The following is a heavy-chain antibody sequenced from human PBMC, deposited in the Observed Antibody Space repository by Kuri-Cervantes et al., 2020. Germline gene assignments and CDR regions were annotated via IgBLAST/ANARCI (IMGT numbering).Heavy chain of an antibody. V-gene: IGHV3-48*01. CDR1: GGSVNSANYY. J-gene: IGHJ4*02. D-gene: IGHD5-12*01. Sequence: GSLRLSCTVSGGSVNSANYYWTWIRQPPGKGLEWVSYISSSSSTIYYADSVKGRFTISRDNAKNSLYLQMNSLRAEDTAVYYCARDSNSGVATVPVSFDYWGQGTLVTVSS. CDR2: ISSSSSTI. CDR3: ARDSNSGVATVPVSFDY.